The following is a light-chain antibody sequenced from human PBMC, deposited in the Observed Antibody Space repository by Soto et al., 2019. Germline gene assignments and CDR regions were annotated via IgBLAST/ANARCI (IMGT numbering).Light chain of an antibody. CDR2: GAS. CDR3: QHYREYPFT. V-gene: IGKV1-16*01. CDR1: QGISNS. J-gene: IGKJ5*01. Sequence: DIHMTQSPSSLSASVGDRVTITCRASQGISNSLAWYQHKPGKAPKSLMFGASTLQSGVPPRFSGSGSGTEFTLTITSLQAEDFATYYCQHYREYPFTFGQGTRLEVK.